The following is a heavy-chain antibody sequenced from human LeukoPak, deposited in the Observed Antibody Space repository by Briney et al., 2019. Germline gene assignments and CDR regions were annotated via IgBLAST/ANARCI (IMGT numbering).Heavy chain of an antibody. CDR3: ARLGYGH. CDR1: GFSVSSNY. CDR2: IYSGGTT. D-gene: IGHD3-16*01. J-gene: IGHJ1*01. V-gene: IGHV3-66*01. Sequence: GGSLRLSCAASGFSVSSNYMSWVRQAPGKGLEWVSVIYSGGTTYYADSVKGRFTISRDNSKDTLYLQMNSLRAEDTAVYYCARLGYGHWGQGTLVIVSS.